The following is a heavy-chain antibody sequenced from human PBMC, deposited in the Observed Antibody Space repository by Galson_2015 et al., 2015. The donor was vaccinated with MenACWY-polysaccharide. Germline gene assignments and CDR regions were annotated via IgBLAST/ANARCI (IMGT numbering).Heavy chain of an antibody. V-gene: IGHV3-48*01. Sequence: SLRLSCAASGFAFSTYHMDWVRQAPGKGLEWISYISSTSVIYYADSVKGRFTISRDNAKNSLYLQMNALRGDDTAIYYCARAEYTTSSGPHDFWGQGTLVTVSS. CDR1: GFAFSTYH. CDR2: ISSTSVI. CDR3: ARAEYTTSSGPHDF. J-gene: IGHJ4*02. D-gene: IGHD2-2*02.